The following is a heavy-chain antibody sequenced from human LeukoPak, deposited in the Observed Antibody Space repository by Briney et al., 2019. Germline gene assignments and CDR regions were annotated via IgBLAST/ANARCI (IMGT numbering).Heavy chain of an antibody. V-gene: IGHV4-31*03. J-gene: IGHJ1*01. CDR1: GGSISSGGYY. D-gene: IGHD3-3*01. CDR2: IYYSGST. Sequence: SETLSLTCTVSGGSISSGGYYWSWIRQHPGKGLEWIGYIYYSGSTYYNPSLKSRVTISVDTSKNQFSLKLSSVTAADTAVYYCASVNYDFWSGYVQNWGQGTLVTVSS. CDR3: ASVNYDFWSGYVQN.